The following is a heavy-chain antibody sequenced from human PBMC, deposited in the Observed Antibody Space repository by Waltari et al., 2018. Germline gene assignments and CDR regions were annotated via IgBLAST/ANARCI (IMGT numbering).Heavy chain of an antibody. CDR2: IYYSGST. J-gene: IGHJ5*02. Sequence: QVQLQESGPGLVKPSETLSLTCTVSGGSISSSYWSWIRQPPGKGLEWIGYIYYSGSTNYNPSLKSRVTISVDTSKNQFSLKLSSVTAADTAVYYCARDRSDCSGGSCYSRGFDPWGQGTLVTVSS. V-gene: IGHV4-59*01. D-gene: IGHD2-15*01. CDR3: ARDRSDCSGGSCYSRGFDP. CDR1: GGSISSSY.